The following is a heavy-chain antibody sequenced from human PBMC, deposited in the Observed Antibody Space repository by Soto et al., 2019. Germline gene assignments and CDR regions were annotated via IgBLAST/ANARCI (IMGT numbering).Heavy chain of an antibody. D-gene: IGHD2-2*01. J-gene: IGHJ4*02. Sequence: QVQLQESGPGLVEPSQTLSLTCSVSGGFISRGGYYWSWIRKSPGKGLEWIGYIHYRVSTYYNPSLKSRGSISVDMTKSQLSLNLTSVTAAGTAVYYCARCRDAFGFDSWGQGTLVTVSS. CDR3: ARCRDAFGFDS. CDR2: IHYRVST. V-gene: IGHV4-31*03. CDR1: GGFISRGGYY.